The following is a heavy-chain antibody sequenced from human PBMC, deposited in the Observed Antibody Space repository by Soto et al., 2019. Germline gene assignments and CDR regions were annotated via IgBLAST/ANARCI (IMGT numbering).Heavy chain of an antibody. CDR3: ARERGYSGYGRGWYDP. J-gene: IGHJ5*02. D-gene: IGHD5-12*01. Sequence: QVQLVESGGGVVQPGRSLRLSCAASGFTFSSYAMHWVRQAPGKGREWVAVISYDGSNKYYADSVKGRFTISRDNSKNTLYLQMNSLRAEDTAVYYCARERGYSGYGRGWYDPWGQGTLVNVSS. CDR2: ISYDGSNK. CDR1: GFTFSSYA. V-gene: IGHV3-30-3*01.